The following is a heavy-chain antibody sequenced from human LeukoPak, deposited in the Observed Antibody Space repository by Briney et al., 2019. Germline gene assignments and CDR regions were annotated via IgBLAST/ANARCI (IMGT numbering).Heavy chain of an antibody. CDR3: ARGGASGWSGSFDY. CDR1: GFTVSSNY. Sequence: GGSLRLSCAASGFTVSSNYMSWVRQAPGEGLEWVSVIYSGGSTYYADSVKGRFAISRDNSKNTLYLQMNSLRAEDTAVYYCARGGASGWSGSFDYWGQGTLVTVSS. CDR2: IYSGGST. V-gene: IGHV3-53*01. J-gene: IGHJ4*02. D-gene: IGHD6-19*01.